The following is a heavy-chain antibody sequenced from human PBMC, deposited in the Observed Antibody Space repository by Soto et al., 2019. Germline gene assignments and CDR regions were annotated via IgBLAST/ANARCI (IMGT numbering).Heavy chain of an antibody. CDR1: CGSVSSDTHY. V-gene: IGHV4-61*01. CDR2: IYSSGST. D-gene: IGHD2-2*02. J-gene: IGHJ6*02. CDR3: ARFVRSCSGTTCYTRADV. Sequence: GTLSLTCPYSCGSVSSDTHYGSWILHPPGKRLEWIGFIYSSGSTNYNPSLKSRVTMSVDTSKNQFSLKLRSVIVADTAVYHCARFVRSCSGTTCYTRADVWGQGTTVTVS.